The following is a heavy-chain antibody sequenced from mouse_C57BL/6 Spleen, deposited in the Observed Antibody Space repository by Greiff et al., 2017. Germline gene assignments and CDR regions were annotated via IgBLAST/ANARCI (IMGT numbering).Heavy chain of an antibody. CDR2: INPNNGGT. J-gene: IGHJ2*01. Sequence: VQLQQSGPELVKPRASVKIPCKASGYTFPDYNMDWVKQSPGKSLEWIGDINPNNGGTIYNQKFKGKATLTVDKSSNTAYMELRSLTSEDTAVYYCARGDYFDYWGQGTTLTVSS. CDR3: ARGDYFDY. V-gene: IGHV1-18*01. CDR1: GYTFPDYN.